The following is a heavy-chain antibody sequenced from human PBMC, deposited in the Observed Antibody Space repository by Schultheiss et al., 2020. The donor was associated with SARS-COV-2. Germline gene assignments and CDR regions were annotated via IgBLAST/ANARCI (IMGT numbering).Heavy chain of an antibody. CDR2: ISYDGSNK. Sequence: GSLRLSCAASGFTFSSYAMHWVRQAPGKGLEWVALISYDGSNKYYADSVKGRFTISRDNSKNTLYLQMNSLRAEDTAVYYCARERVVGKANWFDPWGQGTLVTVSS. V-gene: IGHV3-30*04. CDR3: ARERVVGKANWFDP. D-gene: IGHD3-22*01. J-gene: IGHJ5*02. CDR1: GFTFSSYA.